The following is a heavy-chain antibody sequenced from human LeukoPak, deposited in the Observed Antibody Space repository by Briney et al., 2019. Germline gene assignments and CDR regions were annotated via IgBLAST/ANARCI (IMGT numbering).Heavy chain of an antibody. V-gene: IGHV4-39*01. CDR1: GGSISSSSSY. D-gene: IGHD5-18*01. Sequence: PSETLSLTCTVSGGSISSSSSYWGWIRQPPGKGLEWIGEIYHSGSTNYNPSLKSRVTISVDKSKNQFSLKLSSVTAADTAVYYCARKWIQLWSGARFDPWGQGTLVTVSS. J-gene: IGHJ5*02. CDR2: IYHSGST. CDR3: ARKWIQLWSGARFDP.